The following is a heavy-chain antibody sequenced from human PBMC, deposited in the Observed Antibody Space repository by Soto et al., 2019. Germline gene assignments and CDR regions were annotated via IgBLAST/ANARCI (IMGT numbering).Heavy chain of an antibody. V-gene: IGHV4-59*01. CDR2: IYYSGST. CDR3: ARVYYDILTGYYYGMDV. Sequence: SETLSLTCTVSGGSISSSYWSWIRQPPGKGLEWIGYIYYSGSTNYNPSLKSRVTMSVDTSKQKFSLMLNSVTAADTAVYYCARVYYDILTGYYYGMDVWGQGTTVTVSS. CDR1: GGSISSSY. J-gene: IGHJ6*02. D-gene: IGHD3-9*01.